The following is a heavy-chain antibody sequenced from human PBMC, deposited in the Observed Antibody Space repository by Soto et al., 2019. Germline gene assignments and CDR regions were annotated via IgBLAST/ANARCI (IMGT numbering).Heavy chain of an antibody. CDR2: MSGSGGST. CDR1: GFTFSSYA. D-gene: IGHD6-19*01. J-gene: IGHJ4*02. Sequence: EVQRLESGGGLIQPGGSLRLSCAASGFTFSSYAMSWVRHAPGKGLEWVSAMSGSGGSTYYAVSVKDRCTISSDNSKNPLDWQMNSLRAEDTAEYDCARDLGAVAAPPAYWGQGNLVTVSS. CDR3: ARDLGAVAAPPAY. V-gene: IGHV3-23*01.